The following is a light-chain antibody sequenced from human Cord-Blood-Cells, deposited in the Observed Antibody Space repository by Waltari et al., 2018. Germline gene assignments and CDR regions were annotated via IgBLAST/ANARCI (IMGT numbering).Light chain of an antibody. J-gene: IGKJ1*01. Sequence: DIQMTQSPSTLSASVGDRVTITCRASQSISSWLAWYQQKPGKAPKLLIYTASSLESGVPSMFSGSGSGTEFTLTISSLQPDDFATYYCQQYNSYSPWTFGQGTKVEIK. CDR3: QQYNSYSPWT. CDR1: QSISSW. V-gene: IGKV1-5*03. CDR2: TAS.